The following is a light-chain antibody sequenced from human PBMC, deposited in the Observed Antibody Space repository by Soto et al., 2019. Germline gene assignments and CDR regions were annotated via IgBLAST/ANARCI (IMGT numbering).Light chain of an antibody. V-gene: IGKV4-1*01. Sequence: DIVMTQSPDSLAVSLGERATTNCKSSKRVNYRPNKKNNLGWYQQKPGQPPKLLISRASTRESGVPDRFSGSGSGTDFTLTISSLQAEDVAVYYCQQYYGSPYTFGQGTKLEIK. CDR3: QQYYGSPYT. J-gene: IGKJ2*01. CDR1: KRVNYRPNKKNN. CDR2: RAS.